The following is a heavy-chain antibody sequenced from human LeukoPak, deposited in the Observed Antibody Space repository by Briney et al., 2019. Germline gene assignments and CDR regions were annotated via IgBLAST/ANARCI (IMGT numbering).Heavy chain of an antibody. CDR1: GFTFSSYE. D-gene: IGHD3-9*01. Sequence: PGGSLRLSCAASGFTFSSYEMNWVRQAPGKGLEWVSYISSSGSTIYYADSVKGRFTISRDNAKNSLYLQMNSLRAEDTAVYYCAGDLRYFDWSPFDYWGQGTLVTVLS. J-gene: IGHJ4*02. CDR2: ISSSGSTI. V-gene: IGHV3-48*03. CDR3: AGDLRYFDWSPFDY.